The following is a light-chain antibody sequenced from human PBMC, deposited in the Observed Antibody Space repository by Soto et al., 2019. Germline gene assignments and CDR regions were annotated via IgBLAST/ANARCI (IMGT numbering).Light chain of an antibody. V-gene: IGKV3-11*01. Sequence: EVVLTQSPATLSLSPGERATLSCRASQSISSYLAWYQQKPGQAPRLLIYDASNRATGIPARFSGSGSGTDFTLTISRLEPEDFGVYYCQQRNTVPMTCGHGTRLEMK. CDR3: QQRNTVPMT. CDR2: DAS. J-gene: IGKJ5*01. CDR1: QSISSY.